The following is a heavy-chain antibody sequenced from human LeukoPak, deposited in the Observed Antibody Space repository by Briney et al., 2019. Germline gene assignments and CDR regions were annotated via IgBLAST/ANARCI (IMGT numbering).Heavy chain of an antibody. CDR1: GGSISSYY. CDR3: ARWVATPRGYFDY. V-gene: IGHV4-59*04. D-gene: IGHD5-12*01. J-gene: IGHJ4*02. CDR2: VYYGGST. Sequence: PSETLSLTCTVSGGSISSYYWGWIRQPPGRGLEWIGNVYYGGSTYYSPSLKSRVSMFVDTSKNQFSLKVTSVTAADTAVYYCARWVATPRGYFDYWGQGPLVTVSS.